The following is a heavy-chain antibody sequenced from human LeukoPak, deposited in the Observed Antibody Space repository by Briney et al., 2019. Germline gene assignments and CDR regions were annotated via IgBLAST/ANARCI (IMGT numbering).Heavy chain of an antibody. CDR1: GFTFSSYS. J-gene: IGHJ4*02. CDR2: ISSSSSYI. CDR3: ARDQSRYCSSTSCSPAY. V-gene: IGHV3-21*01. Sequence: GGSLRLSCAASGFTFSSYSMNWVRQAPGKGLEWVSSISSSSSYIYYADSVKGRFTISRDNAKNSLYLQMNSLRAEDTAVYYCARDQSRYCSSTSCSPAYWGQGTLVTVSS. D-gene: IGHD2-2*01.